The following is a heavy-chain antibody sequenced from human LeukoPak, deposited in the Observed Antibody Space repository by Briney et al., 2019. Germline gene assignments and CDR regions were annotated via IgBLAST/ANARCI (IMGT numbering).Heavy chain of an antibody. CDR1: GGSFSGYY. Sequence: KPSETLSLTCAVYGGSFSGYYWSWIRQPPGKGLEWIGEINHSGSTNYNPSLKSRVTISVDTSKNQFSLKLSSVTAADTAVYYCARGPLVWGSYRLDPRNWFDPWGQGTLVTVSS. J-gene: IGHJ5*02. CDR3: ARGPLVWGSYRLDPRNWFDP. V-gene: IGHV4-34*01. CDR2: INHSGST. D-gene: IGHD3-16*02.